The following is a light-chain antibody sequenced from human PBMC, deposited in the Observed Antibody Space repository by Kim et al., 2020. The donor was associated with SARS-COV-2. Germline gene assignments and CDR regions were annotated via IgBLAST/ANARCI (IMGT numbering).Light chain of an antibody. CDR1: SNNGGDQG. V-gene: IGLV10-54*01. CDR2: RNN. J-gene: IGLJ3*02. CDR3: TAWDRNLNAWV. Sequence: QTATLTCNENSNNGGDQGAARRSQHQGHPPQLLTHRNNNRPSGILYRLSATRSGNTASLTITGLQPEDEADYYGTAWDRNLNAWVFGGGTQVTVL.